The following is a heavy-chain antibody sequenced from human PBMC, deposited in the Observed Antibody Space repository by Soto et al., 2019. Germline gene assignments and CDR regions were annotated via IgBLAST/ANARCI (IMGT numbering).Heavy chain of an antibody. J-gene: IGHJ6*03. V-gene: IGHV1-18*01. Sequence: GASVTVSCKASGYNFTNYGVVWVRQAPGQGLEWMGWISTYNGKTSFAQKLQGRVTMTTDTSTSTAYMELRSLRSDDTAVYFCARSMTAVRSGQHLAFYNYMDVWGKGTTVTVSS. CDR3: ARSMTAVRSGQHLAFYNYMDV. CDR2: ISTYNGKT. CDR1: GYNFTNYG. D-gene: IGHD2-21*02.